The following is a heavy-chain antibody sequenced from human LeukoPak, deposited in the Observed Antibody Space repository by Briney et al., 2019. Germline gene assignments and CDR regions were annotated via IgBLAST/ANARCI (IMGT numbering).Heavy chain of an antibody. V-gene: IGHV3-48*03. CDR2: ISSSGSTI. CDR1: GFTFSSYE. Sequence: GGTLRLSCAASGFTFSSYEMNWVRQAPGKGLEWVSYISSSGSTIYYADSVKGRFTISRDNAKNSLYLQMNSLRAEDTAVYYCGRGHWGLDYWGQGALVTVSS. CDR3: GRGHWGLDY. D-gene: IGHD7-27*01. J-gene: IGHJ4*02.